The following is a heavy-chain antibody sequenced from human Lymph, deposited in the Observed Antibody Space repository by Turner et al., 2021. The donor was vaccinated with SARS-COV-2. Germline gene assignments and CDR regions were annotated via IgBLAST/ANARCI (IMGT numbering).Heavy chain of an antibody. CDR3: AKVHGILTGDIDY. Sequence: EVQLLESGGGLVQPGGSLRLSCAASGFTFSSYAMSWVRQAPGQGLEWFSTISVSGGSTYYPDAMKGRFTISRDNSKNTQYLQMNSLRAEDTAVYYCAKVHGILTGDIDYWGQGTLVTVSS. CDR1: GFTFSSYA. CDR2: ISVSGGST. J-gene: IGHJ4*02. V-gene: IGHV3-23*01. D-gene: IGHD3-9*01.